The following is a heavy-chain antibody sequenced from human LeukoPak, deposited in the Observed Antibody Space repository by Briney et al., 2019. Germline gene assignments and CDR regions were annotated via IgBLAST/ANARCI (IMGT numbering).Heavy chain of an antibody. Sequence: PSETLSLTCTVSGGSISSGGYYWSWIRQPPGKGLEWIGYIYHSGSTYYNPSLKSRVTISVDRSKNQFSLKLSSVTAADTAVYYCARERGPDCSSTSCYGDYWGQGTLVTVSS. V-gene: IGHV4-30-2*01. D-gene: IGHD2-2*01. CDR1: GGSISSGGYY. J-gene: IGHJ4*02. CDR2: IYHSGST. CDR3: ARERGPDCSSTSCYGDY.